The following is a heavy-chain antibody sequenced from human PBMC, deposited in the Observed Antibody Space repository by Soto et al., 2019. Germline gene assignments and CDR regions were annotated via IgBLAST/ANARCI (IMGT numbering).Heavy chain of an antibody. CDR3: ARDSGWPILNFDN. D-gene: IGHD3-10*01. V-gene: IGHV3-30*03. CDR1: DFDFSSYG. Sequence: GGSLRLSCAASDFDFSSYGIHWVRQAPGKGLEWVAASSYDGRETFYADSAKGRFTVSKEMSKNTAFLQMNALRHEDTAVYFCARDSGWPILNFDNWGQGTQVTVSS. J-gene: IGHJ4*02. CDR2: SSYDGRET.